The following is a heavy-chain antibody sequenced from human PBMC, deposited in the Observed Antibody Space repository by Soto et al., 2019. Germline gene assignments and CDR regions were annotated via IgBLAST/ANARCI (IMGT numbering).Heavy chain of an antibody. Sequence: PPETLSLTCTVSVVSVSSGATYWAWLRQSPGKGLEWIGNIYHTGSIVYSPSLKSRLTISIDKSMNQFSLMLKSVTAADTSVYFCVRSNGDYQDSLAYHFDSWGQGILVTVSS. V-gene: IGHV4-30-4*01. CDR1: VVSVSSGATY. CDR2: IYHTGSI. D-gene: IGHD3-22*01. J-gene: IGHJ4*02. CDR3: VRSNGDYQDSLAYHFDS.